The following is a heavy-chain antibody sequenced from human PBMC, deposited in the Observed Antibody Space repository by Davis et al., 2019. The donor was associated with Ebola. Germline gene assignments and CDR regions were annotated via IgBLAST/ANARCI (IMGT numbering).Heavy chain of an antibody. D-gene: IGHD3-9*01. CDR2: ISYDGSNK. J-gene: IGHJ4*02. V-gene: IGHV3-30-3*01. Sequence: GESLKISCAASGFTFSSYAMHWVRQAPGKGLEWVAVISYDGSNKYYADSVKGRFTISRDNSKNTLYLQMNSLRAEDTAVYYCASRFGYDIFRRDYWGQGTLVTVSS. CDR1: GFTFSSYA. CDR3: ASRFGYDIFRRDY.